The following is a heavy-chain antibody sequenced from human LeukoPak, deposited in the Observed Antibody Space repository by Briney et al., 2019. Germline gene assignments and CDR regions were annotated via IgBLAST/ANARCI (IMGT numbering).Heavy chain of an antibody. CDR3: ARGSMHIYHLYTDY. CDR2: IKQDGSER. CDR1: GFTFSNAW. V-gene: IGHV3-7*01. D-gene: IGHD3-16*02. J-gene: IGHJ4*02. Sequence: PGGSLRLSCAASGFTFSNAWMSWVRQAPGQGLEWVASIKQDGSERYYVDSVKGRFTISRDNAKNSLFLQLSSLRVEDTAVYYCARGSMHIYHLYTDYWGQGTLVTVSS.